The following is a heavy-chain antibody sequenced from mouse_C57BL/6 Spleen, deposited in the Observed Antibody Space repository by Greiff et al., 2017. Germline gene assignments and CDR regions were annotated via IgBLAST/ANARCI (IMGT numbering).Heavy chain of an antibody. D-gene: IGHD1-1*01. CDR1: GYTFTDYE. CDR3: TEITTVAFDY. CDR2: IDPETGGT. V-gene: IGHV1-15*01. J-gene: IGHJ2*01. Sequence: QVQLQQSGAELVRPGASVTLSCKASGYTFTDYEMHWVKQTPVHGLEWIGAIDPETGGTAYNQKFKGKAILTADKSSSTAYMELRSLTSEDSAVYYCTEITTVAFDYWGQGTTLTVSS.